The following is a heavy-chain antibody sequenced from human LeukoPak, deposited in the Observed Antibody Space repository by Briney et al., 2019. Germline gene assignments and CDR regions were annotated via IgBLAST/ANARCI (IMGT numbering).Heavy chain of an antibody. D-gene: IGHD3-22*01. CDR1: GGSVSGYY. CDR3: ARTSIYYDSSGYRS. CDR2: INHSGST. J-gene: IGHJ5*02. Sequence: SETLSLTCAVYGGSVSGYYWSWIRQPPGKGLEWIGEINHSGSTNYHPSLKSRVTISVDTSKNQFSLKLSSVTAADTAVYYCARTSIYYDSSGYRSWGQGTLVTVSS. V-gene: IGHV4-34*01.